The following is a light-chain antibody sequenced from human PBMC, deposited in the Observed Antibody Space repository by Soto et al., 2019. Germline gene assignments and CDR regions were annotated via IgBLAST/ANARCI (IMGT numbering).Light chain of an antibody. CDR3: QHTLKWPPT. CDR2: DAS. Sequence: EIVLTQSPGTLSLSPGERATLSCRASQSVGSYLAWYQQKPGQAPRLLIYDASNRATGIPARFSGSGSATEFTLTISSLQSEDFALYYCQHTLKWPPTFGQGTKVDIK. J-gene: IGKJ1*01. CDR1: QSVGSY. V-gene: IGKV3-11*01.